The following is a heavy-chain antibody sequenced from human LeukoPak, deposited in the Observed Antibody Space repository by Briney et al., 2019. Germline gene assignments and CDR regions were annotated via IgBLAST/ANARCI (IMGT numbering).Heavy chain of an antibody. D-gene: IGHD5-24*01. J-gene: IGHJ4*02. CDR1: GFTFSDYY. CDR2: ISSSGSTI. CDR3: ARAMATIIFDY. Sequence: GGSLRLSCAASGFTFSDYYMSWIRQAPGKGLEWVSYISSSGSTIYYADPVKGRFTISRDNAKNSLYLQMNSLRAEDTAVYYCARAMATIIFDYWGQGTLVTVSS. V-gene: IGHV3-11*01.